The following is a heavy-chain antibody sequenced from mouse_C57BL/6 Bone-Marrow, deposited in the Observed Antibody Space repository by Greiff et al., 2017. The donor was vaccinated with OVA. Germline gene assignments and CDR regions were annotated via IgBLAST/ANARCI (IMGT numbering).Heavy chain of an antibody. CDR3: ARLEDYEYYFDY. D-gene: IGHD2-4*01. Sequence: QVHVKQPGAELVKPGASVKLSCKASGYTFTSYWMQWVKQRPGQGLEWIGEIDPSDSYTNYNQKFKGKATLTVDTSSSTAYMQLSSLTSEDSAVYYCARLEDYEYYFDYWGQGTTLTVSS. V-gene: IGHV1-50*01. CDR1: GYTFTSYW. CDR2: IDPSDSYT. J-gene: IGHJ2*01.